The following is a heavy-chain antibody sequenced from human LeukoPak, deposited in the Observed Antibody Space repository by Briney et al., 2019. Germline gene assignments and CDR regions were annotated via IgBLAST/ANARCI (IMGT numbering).Heavy chain of an antibody. V-gene: IGHV3-30*02. J-gene: IGHJ4*02. Sequence: PGGSLRLSCAASGFTFSSYGMHWVRQAPGKGLGWVAFIRFDASNKYYADSVKGRFTISRDNSKNTLYLQMNSLRPEDTAVYYCAKDDVTMVRGTSSSAFYWGQGTLVTVSS. CDR3: AKDDVTMVRGTSSSAFY. D-gene: IGHD3-10*01. CDR1: GFTFSSYG. CDR2: IRFDASNK.